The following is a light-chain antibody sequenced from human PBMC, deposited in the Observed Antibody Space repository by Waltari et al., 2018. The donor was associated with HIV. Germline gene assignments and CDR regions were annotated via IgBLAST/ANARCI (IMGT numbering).Light chain of an antibody. CDR3: YSTDSSANRRSV. J-gene: IGLJ2*01. CDR1: ALPQKY. CDR2: EDS. Sequence: SDELTQPRSVSVSPGQTARITCSGDALPQKYASWYQHKSGQAPVLVIYEDSRRPSRIPQKSSGSSSGTMATLTISGAQVADEAVYNCYSTDSSANRRSVFGGETKLSVL. V-gene: IGLV3-10*01.